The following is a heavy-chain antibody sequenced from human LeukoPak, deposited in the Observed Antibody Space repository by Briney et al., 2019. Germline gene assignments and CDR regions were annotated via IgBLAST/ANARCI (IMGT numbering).Heavy chain of an antibody. CDR3: AKGSQWDFLVGVFDS. J-gene: IGHJ4*02. CDR1: GFNFSTHA. V-gene: IGHV3-23*01. D-gene: IGHD1-26*01. Sequence: GGSLRLSCAVSGFNFSTHAMSWVRQAPGKGLEWVSTVRGRDGKSYYADSMKGRLTIAKDISKNTLSLQMNSLRADDTAVYYCAKGSQWDFLVGVFDSWGQGTLVTVSS. CDR2: VRGRDGKS.